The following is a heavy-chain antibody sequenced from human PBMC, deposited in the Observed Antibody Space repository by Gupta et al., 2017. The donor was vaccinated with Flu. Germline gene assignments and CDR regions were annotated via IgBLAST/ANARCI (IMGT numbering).Heavy chain of an antibody. V-gene: IGHV3-49*04. Sequence: EVQLVESGGGLVQPGRSLRLSCTASGFTFGAYAMSWVRQGPGKGLEWVGFIRSKAYGGTTEYAASVKGRFTISRDESKSIAYLQMNSLKTEDTAVYYCTRDHRSITIFGVVIKSGDYWGQGTLVTVSS. CDR3: TRDHRSITIFGVVIKSGDY. CDR2: IRSKAYGGTT. CDR1: GFTFGAYA. D-gene: IGHD3-3*01. J-gene: IGHJ4*02.